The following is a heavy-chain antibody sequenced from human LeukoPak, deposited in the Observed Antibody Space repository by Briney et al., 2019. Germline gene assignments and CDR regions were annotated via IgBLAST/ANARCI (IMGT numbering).Heavy chain of an antibody. J-gene: IGHJ5*02. CDR2: IYYSGST. D-gene: IGHD3-16*02. CDR3: ASGRLRLGELSS. Sequence: LETLCVTRTVSGGPISSYYWSWIRQPPGKGLEWIGYIYYSGSTNYNPSLKSRVTISVDTSKNQFSLKLSSVTAADTAVYYCASGRLRLGELSSWGQGTLVTVSS. V-gene: IGHV4-59*01. CDR1: GGPISSYY.